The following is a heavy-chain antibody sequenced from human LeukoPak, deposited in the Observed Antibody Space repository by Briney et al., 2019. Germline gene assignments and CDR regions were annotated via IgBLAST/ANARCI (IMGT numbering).Heavy chain of an antibody. Sequence: SETLSLTCTVSGGSISSYYWGWIRQPPGKGLEWIGSIYHSGSTYYNPSLKSRVTISVDTSKNQFSLKLSSVTAADTAVYYCATAWNLGATFDYWGQGTLVTVSS. V-gene: IGHV4-38-2*02. D-gene: IGHD1-26*01. CDR2: IYHSGST. CDR1: GGSISSYY. CDR3: ATAWNLGATFDY. J-gene: IGHJ4*02.